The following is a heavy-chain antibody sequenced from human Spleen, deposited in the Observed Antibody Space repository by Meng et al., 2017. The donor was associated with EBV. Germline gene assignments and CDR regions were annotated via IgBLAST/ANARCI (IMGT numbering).Heavy chain of an antibody. CDR2: TNENGAIT. V-gene: IGHV3-74*01. D-gene: IGHD1-14*01. J-gene: IGHJ4*02. Sequence: EGQRVGAGGALVQPGGSLGLACAASGFSFRSYWMHWVRQVPGKGLVWVARTNENGAITNYADSVKGRFTISRDNAKNTLYLQMNSLRAEDTAVYYCSRDLAGSDDYWGQGTLVTVSS. CDR1: GFSFRSYW. CDR3: SRDLAGSDDY.